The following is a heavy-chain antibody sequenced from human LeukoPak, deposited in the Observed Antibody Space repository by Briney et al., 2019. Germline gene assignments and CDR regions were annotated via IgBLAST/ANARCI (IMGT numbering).Heavy chain of an antibody. CDR2: ISAYNGNT. D-gene: IGHD1-26*01. V-gene: IGHV1-18*01. J-gene: IGHJ6*02. CDR3: ARTCGSYPCSYHYGMDV. CDR1: GYTFTSYG. Sequence: GASVKVSCKASGYTFTSYGINWVRQAPGQGLEWMGWISAYNGNTNYAQKLQGRVTMTTDTSTRIAYMELRSLRSDDTAVFYCARTCGSYPCSYHYGMDVWGQGTTVTVSS.